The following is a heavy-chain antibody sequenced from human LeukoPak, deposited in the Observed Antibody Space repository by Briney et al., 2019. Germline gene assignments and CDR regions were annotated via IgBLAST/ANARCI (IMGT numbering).Heavy chain of an antibody. CDR1: GYSISSGYY. Sequence: SETLSLTCTVSGYSISSGYYWSWIRQPPGKGLEWIGEINQSGSTNYNPSLKSRVTISVDTSKNQFSLKLNSVTAADTAVYYCARHYASGSYYKYWGQGTLVTVSS. CDR2: INQSGST. D-gene: IGHD3-10*01. CDR3: ARHYASGSYYKY. V-gene: IGHV4-38-2*02. J-gene: IGHJ4*02.